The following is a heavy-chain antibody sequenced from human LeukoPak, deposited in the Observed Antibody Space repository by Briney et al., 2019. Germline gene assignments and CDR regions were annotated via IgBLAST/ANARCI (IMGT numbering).Heavy chain of an antibody. CDR3: AKDLCSGGSCYSFEH. CDR1: GFTFSSYG. CDR2: ISGSDGGT. J-gene: IGHJ4*02. V-gene: IGHV3-23*01. Sequence: SGGSLRLSCAASGFTFSSYGLSWVRQAPGKGLEWVSVISGSDGGTNYADSVKGRFTISRDNSRSTLYLQMNSLRAEDTAVYYCAKDLCSGGSCYSFEHWDQGTLVTVSS. D-gene: IGHD2-15*01.